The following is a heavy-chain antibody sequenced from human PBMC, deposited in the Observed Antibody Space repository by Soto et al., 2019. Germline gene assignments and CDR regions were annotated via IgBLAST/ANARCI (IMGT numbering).Heavy chain of an antibody. CDR1: GYTFNNYG. CDR2: IGPYNGKT. D-gene: IGHD2-15*01. V-gene: IGHV1-18*01. Sequence: QVQLVQSGAEVKKPGASVKVSCKASGYTFNNYGISWVRQAPGQGLEWMGWIGPYNGKTDHAQNFQGRVTMTTDTSTNTAYMELRSLRCDDTALYYCARCYCSVGSCYTCWHFDLWGRGTLVTVSS. J-gene: IGHJ2*01. CDR3: ARCYCSVGSCYTCWHFDL.